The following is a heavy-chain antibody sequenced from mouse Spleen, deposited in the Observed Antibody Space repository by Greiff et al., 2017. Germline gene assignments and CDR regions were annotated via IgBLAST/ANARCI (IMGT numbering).Heavy chain of an antibody. Sequence: EVQRVESGGDLVKPGGSLKLSCAASGFTFSDYGMAWVRQAPGKGPEWVAFISNLAYSIYYADTVTGRFTISRENAKNTLYLEMSSLRSEDTAMYYCGRRYYDGSYLVMDHWGQGTSVTVSS. CDR1: GFTFSDYG. CDR3: GRRYYDGSYLVMDH. D-gene: IGHD1-1*01. CDR2: ISNLAYSI. V-gene: IGHV5-15*01. J-gene: IGHJ4*01.